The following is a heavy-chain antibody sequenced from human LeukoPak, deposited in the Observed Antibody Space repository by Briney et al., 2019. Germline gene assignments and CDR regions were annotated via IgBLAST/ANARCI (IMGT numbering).Heavy chain of an antibody. J-gene: IGHJ4*02. CDR2: IIPIFGKA. CDR1: GGTFSSYA. Sequence: ASVKVSCKASGGTFSSYAISWVRQAPGQGLEWMGRIIPIFGKANYAQKFQGRVTITTDESTSTAYMELSSLRSEDTAVYYCAREHLHYYDSSGYSFDYWGQGTLVTVSS. V-gene: IGHV1-69*05. CDR3: AREHLHYYDSSGYSFDY. D-gene: IGHD3-22*01.